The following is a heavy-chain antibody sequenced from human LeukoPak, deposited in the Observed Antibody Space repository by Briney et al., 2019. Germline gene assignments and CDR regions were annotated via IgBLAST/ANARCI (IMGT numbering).Heavy chain of an antibody. Sequence: GGSLRLSCAASRFTFSTYGMHWVRQAPGKGLEWVAVISYDGSNKYYADSVKGRFTISRDNSKNTLYLQMNSLRVEDTAVYYCAKGGPPTGASPRPWDSNYWGQGALVTVSS. CDR2: ISYDGSNK. CDR1: RFTFSTYG. J-gene: IGHJ4*02. V-gene: IGHV3-30*18. CDR3: AKGGPPTGASPRPWDSNY. D-gene: IGHD1-26*01.